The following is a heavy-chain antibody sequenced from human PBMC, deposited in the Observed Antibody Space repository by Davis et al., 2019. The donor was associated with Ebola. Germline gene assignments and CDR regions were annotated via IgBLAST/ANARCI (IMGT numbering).Heavy chain of an antibody. CDR1: VITFSSYA. CDR2: ISGSGGTT. J-gene: IGHJ4*02. CDR3: AKENLWFGELLMNYFDY. V-gene: IGHV3-23*01. Sequence: GESLKISCADSVITFSSYAMTWVRQAPGKGLEWVSAISGSGGTTYYAGSVKGRFTVSRDNSKKTMYLQMNSLRAEDTAVYYCAKENLWFGELLMNYFDYWGQGTLVTVSS. D-gene: IGHD3-10*01.